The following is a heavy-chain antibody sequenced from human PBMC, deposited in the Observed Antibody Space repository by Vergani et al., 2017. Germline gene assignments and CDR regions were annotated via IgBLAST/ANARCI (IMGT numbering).Heavy chain of an antibody. CDR2: IHTGGST. Sequence: QVKLQESGPGLLKPSQTLSLTCTVSGESIRSGSHYCSWIRQPAGKGPEWIGHIHTGGSTDLNPSFKSRVSISVDTSKSHFSLKLNSVTVADTAVYYCARSRPYCTSGSCPAIWGQGTLVTVSS. V-gene: IGHV4-61*02. D-gene: IGHD2-15*01. CDR3: ARSRPYCTSGSCPAI. J-gene: IGHJ4*02. CDR1: GESIRSGSHY.